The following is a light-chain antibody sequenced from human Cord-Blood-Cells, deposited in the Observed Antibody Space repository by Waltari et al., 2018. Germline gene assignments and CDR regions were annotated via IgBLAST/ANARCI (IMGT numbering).Light chain of an antibody. Sequence: QSALTQPASVSGSPGQSITISCTGTSSDVGSYNLVSWYQQHPGTAPKLMIYEGSKRPSGVSKRLSGSKSGNTASLTVSGLQAEDEADYYCCSYAGSITWVFGGGTKLTVL. J-gene: IGLJ3*02. CDR1: SSDVGSYNL. CDR2: EGS. V-gene: IGLV2-23*01. CDR3: CSYAGSITWV.